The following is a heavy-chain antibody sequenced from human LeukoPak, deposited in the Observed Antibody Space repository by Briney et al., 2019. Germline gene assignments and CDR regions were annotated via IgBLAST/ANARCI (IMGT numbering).Heavy chain of an antibody. CDR2: IYYSGSN. J-gene: IGHJ3*02. CDR1: GGSISIYY. CDR3: ARGPSGSGDAFDI. V-gene: IGHV4-59*01. Sequence: PSETLSLTCTVSGGSISIYYWSWIRQPPGKGLEWIGYIYYSGSNNYNPSLKSRVTISVDTSKNQFSLKLSSVTAADTAVYYCARGPSGSGDAFDIWGQGTMVTVSS. D-gene: IGHD1-14*01.